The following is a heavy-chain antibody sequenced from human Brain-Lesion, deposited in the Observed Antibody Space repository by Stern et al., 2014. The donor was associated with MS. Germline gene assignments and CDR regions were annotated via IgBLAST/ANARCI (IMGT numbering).Heavy chain of an antibody. D-gene: IGHD1-26*01. CDR3: ARHDSVPRPSQLYSARDRGPGYFDY. CDR1: GGSISSSTYY. CDR2: IYYSGFA. V-gene: IGHV4-39*01. Sequence: QLQLQESGPGLVKPSETLSLTCTVSGGSISSSTYYWAWIRQPPGKGLEWIGDIYYSGFAFYNPSLKSRVTISVDMSKNTVSLTLSSVTAADTAIYYCARHDSVPRPSQLYSARDRGPGYFDYWGQGTLVTVSS. J-gene: IGHJ4*02.